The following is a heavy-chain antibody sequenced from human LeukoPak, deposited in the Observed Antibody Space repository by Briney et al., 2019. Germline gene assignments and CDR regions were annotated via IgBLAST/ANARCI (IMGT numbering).Heavy chain of an antibody. J-gene: IGHJ3*02. V-gene: IGHV4-59*01. CDR1: GGSISYYY. D-gene: IGHD1-26*01. CDR3: ATYIVSYPHDAFDI. CDR2: VYYTGNT. Sequence: PSETLSLTCTVSGGSISYYYWNWIRQPPGKGLEWIGYVYYTGNTNYKPSLKSRVTISVDTSKNQFSLKLSSVTAADTAVYYCATYIVSYPHDAFDIWGQGTMVTVSS.